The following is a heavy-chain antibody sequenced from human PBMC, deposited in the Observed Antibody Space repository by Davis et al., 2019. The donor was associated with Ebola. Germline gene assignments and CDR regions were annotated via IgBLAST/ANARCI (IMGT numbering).Heavy chain of an antibody. CDR1: GFTFSDYY. CDR2: ISSSGSTI. Sequence: PGGSLRLSCVASGFTFSDYYMSWIRQAPGKGLEWVSYISSSGSTIYYADSVKGRFTISRDNAKNSLYLQMNSLRAEDTAVYYCAKAAARGYYYYYGMDVWGQGTTVTVSS. D-gene: IGHD6-13*01. V-gene: IGHV3-11*04. CDR3: AKAAARGYYYYYGMDV. J-gene: IGHJ6*02.